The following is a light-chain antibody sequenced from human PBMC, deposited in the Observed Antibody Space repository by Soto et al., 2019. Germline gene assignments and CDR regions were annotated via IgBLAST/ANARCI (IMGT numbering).Light chain of an antibody. V-gene: IGLV2-23*01. CDR2: EGS. Sequence: QSVLTQPASLSGSPGQSVTISCTGTSSDVGSYNLVSWNQQHPGKAPKLMVYEGSKRPSGVSNRFSGSKSGNTASLTISGLQAEDEADYYCCSYAGSSPHVVFGGGTQLTVL. J-gene: IGLJ2*01. CDR1: SSDVGSYNL. CDR3: CSYAGSSPHVV.